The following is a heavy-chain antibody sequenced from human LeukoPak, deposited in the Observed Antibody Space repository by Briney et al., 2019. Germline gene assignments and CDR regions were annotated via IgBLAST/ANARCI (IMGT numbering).Heavy chain of an antibody. CDR1: GGSISSSSYY. CDR3: ARQTTVTVFYSWFDP. CDR2: IYYSGST. V-gene: IGHV4-39*01. Sequence: KPSETLSLTCTVSGGSISSSSYYWGWIRQPPGKGLEWIGSIYYSGSTYYNPSLKSRVTISVDTSKNQFSLTLSSVTAADTAVYYCARQTTVTVFYSWFDPWGQGTLVTVSS. D-gene: IGHD4-17*01. J-gene: IGHJ5*02.